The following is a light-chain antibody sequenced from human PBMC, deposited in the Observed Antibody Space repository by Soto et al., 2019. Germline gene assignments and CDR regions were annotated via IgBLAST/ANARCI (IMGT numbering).Light chain of an antibody. J-gene: IGLJ1*01. CDR3: SSYAGSPHYV. V-gene: IGLV2-8*01. CDR2: EVS. CDR1: SSDVGGYNY. Sequence: QSALTQPPSASGSPGQSVTISCTGTSSDVGGYNYVSWYQQHPGKAPKLMIYEVSKRPSGVPDRFSGSKSGNTASLTVSGLQAEDEADYYCSSYAGSPHYVFGPGTKVTVL.